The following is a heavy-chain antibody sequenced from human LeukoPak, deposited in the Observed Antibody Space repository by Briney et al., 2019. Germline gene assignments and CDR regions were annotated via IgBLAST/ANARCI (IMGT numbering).Heavy chain of an antibody. J-gene: IGHJ5*02. D-gene: IGHD3-9*01. CDR1: TVTGSSGNF. CDR2: VHKSGRT. V-gene: IGHV4-4*02. CDR3: ARELRYFDWLNWFDP. Sequence: SETLSLTCALSTVTGSSGNFWSWVRQPPGEGLEWIGEVHKSGRTNYNPSLKTRVTISIDASKNQLSLELTSVTAADTAVYYCARELRYFDWLNWFDPWGQGTLVTVSS.